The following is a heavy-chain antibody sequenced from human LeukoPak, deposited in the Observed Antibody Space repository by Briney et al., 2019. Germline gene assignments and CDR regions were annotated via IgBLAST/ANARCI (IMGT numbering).Heavy chain of an antibody. D-gene: IGHD6-19*01. J-gene: IGHJ4*02. CDR3: ARNSSSGWFDF. CDR2: IYNSVST. V-gene: IGHV4-39*02. CDR1: GDSISSHLYY. Sequence: SETLSLTCIVSGDSISSHLYYWGWIRQTPGKGLEWIASIYNSVSTFYNPSLKSRVTISVDTSKNHFSLRLTSVNVADTGVYYCARNSSSGWFDFWGQGTLVTVSS.